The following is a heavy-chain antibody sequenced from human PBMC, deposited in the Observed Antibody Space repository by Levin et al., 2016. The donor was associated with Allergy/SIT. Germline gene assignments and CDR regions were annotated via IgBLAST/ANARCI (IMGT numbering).Heavy chain of an antibody. D-gene: IGHD3-10*01. CDR3: ARSSGIGNYGFDD. CDR1: GFNFRTSS. CDR2: ISYGGTYI. Sequence: GGSLRLSCAASGFNFRTSSMDWVRQTPGKGLEWVSSISYGGTYIFQADSTKGRFTVSRDDAKNLLYLQMNSLRAEDTAVYYCARSSGIGNYGFDDWGQGTKVTVSS. V-gene: IGHV3-21*06. J-gene: IGHJ6*02.